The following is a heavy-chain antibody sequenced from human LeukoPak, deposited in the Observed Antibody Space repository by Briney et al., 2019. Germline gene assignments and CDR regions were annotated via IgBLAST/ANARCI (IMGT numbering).Heavy chain of an antibody. CDR1: GGTFSSYA. D-gene: IGHD6-13*01. Sequence: EASVKVSCKASGGTFSSYAISWVRQAPGQGLEWKGGIIPIFGTANYAQKFQGRVTITADESTSTAYMELSSLRSEDTAVYYCARTSGVSAAGSPYYFDYWGQGTLVTVSS. CDR3: ARTSGVSAAGSPYYFDY. CDR2: IIPIFGTA. V-gene: IGHV1-69*13. J-gene: IGHJ4*02.